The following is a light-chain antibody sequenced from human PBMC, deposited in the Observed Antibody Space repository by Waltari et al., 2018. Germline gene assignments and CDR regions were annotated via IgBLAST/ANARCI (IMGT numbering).Light chain of an antibody. CDR3: MQGIHRQWT. CDR1: ESPVSSDGNTY. Sequence: DVVMTQSPLSLPVILGQPASISCRTSESPVSSDGNTYLNWFQQRPGQPPRRLIFKVSNRDSGVPDRFSGSGSGTDFTLRISRVEAEDVGVYYCMQGIHRQWTFGQGTKVEIK. J-gene: IGKJ1*01. CDR2: KVS. V-gene: IGKV2-30*01.